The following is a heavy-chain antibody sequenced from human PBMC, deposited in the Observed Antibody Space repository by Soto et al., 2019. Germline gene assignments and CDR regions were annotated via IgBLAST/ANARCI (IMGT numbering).Heavy chain of an antibody. V-gene: IGHV1-69*18. CDR1: GDTFSGYP. J-gene: IGHJ4*02. CDR3: ARDGGFGELKY. CDR2: IIPVFGTT. Sequence: QVQLVQSGAELKKPGSSVKVSCKASGDTFSGYPINWVRQDPGEGLEWMGRIIPVFGTTNDAQRFEGRVTFTADASTNTAYMELRGLLSEDTAVYYCARDGGFGELKYWGPGTLVTVSS. D-gene: IGHD3-10*01.